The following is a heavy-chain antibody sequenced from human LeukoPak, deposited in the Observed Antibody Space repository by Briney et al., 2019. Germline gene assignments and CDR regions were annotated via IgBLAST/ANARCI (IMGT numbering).Heavy chain of an antibody. J-gene: IGHJ4*02. CDR2: ISVSGDNT. V-gene: IGHV3-23*01. Sequence: GGSLRLSCVASGFTFSSYAMSWVRQAPGEGREWVSAISVSGDNTYYADSVKGRFTISRDSSKNTLYLQMNSLRVEDTAVYYCAKETSVAGVYYFDYWGQGTLVTVSS. CDR1: GFTFSSYA. D-gene: IGHD6-19*01. CDR3: AKETSVAGVYYFDY.